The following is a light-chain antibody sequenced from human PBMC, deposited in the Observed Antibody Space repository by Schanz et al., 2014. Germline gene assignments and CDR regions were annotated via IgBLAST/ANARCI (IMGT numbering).Light chain of an antibody. J-gene: IGLJ2*01. Sequence: QSVLTQPPSASGSPGQSVTISCTGTSSDVGTYNSVSWYQHHPGKAPKLMIYEVTKRPSGVPDRYSGSKSGNTASLTVSGLQAEDEADYYCSSYAGSDNLIFGGGTKVTVL. V-gene: IGLV2-8*01. CDR2: EVT. CDR3: SSYAGSDNLI. CDR1: SSDVGTYNS.